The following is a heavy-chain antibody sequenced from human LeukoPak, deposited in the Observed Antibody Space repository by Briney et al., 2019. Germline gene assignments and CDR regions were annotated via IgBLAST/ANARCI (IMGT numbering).Heavy chain of an antibody. CDR2: ISSSSSYI. Sequence: GGSLRISCAASGFTFSSYSMNWVRQAPGKGLEWVSSISSSSSYIYYADSVKGRFTISRDNAKNSLYLQMNSLRAEDTAVYYCARVRGYSYGYEAFDIWGQGTMVTVSS. CDR1: GFTFSSYS. CDR3: ARVRGYSYGYEAFDI. V-gene: IGHV3-21*01. D-gene: IGHD5-18*01. J-gene: IGHJ3*02.